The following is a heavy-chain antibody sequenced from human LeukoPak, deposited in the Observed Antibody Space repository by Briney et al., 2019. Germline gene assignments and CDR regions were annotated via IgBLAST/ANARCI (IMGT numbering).Heavy chain of an antibody. CDR3: VYDSSGYYVMDY. CDR2: ISGSDGST. CDR1: GFTFSSYA. V-gene: IGHV3-23*01. J-gene: IGHJ4*02. D-gene: IGHD3-22*01. Sequence: GGSLRLSCAASGFTFSSYAMSWVRQAPGKGLEWVSAISGSDGSTYYADSVKGRFTISRDNSKNTLYLQMNSLRAEDTAVYYCVYDSSGYYVMDYWGQGTLVTVSS.